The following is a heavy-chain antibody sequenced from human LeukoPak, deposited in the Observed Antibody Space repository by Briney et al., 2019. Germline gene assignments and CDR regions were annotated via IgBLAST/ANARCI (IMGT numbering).Heavy chain of an antibody. CDR3: AKGDDSSGYYPYYYYYYGMDV. D-gene: IGHD3-22*01. J-gene: IGHJ6*02. Sequence: GGSLRHSCAASGFTFSSYAMSWVRQAPGKGLEWVSAISGSGGSTYYADSVKGRFTISRDNSKNTLYLQMNSLRAEDTAVYYCAKGDDSSGYYPYYYYYYGMDVWGQGTTVTVSS. CDR1: GFTFSSYA. CDR2: ISGSGGST. V-gene: IGHV3-23*01.